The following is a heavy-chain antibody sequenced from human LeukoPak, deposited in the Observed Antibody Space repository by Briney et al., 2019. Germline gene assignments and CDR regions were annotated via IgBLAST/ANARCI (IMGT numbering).Heavy chain of an antibody. V-gene: IGHV1-2*02. Sequence: ASVKVSRKASGYTFTGYYIHWVRQAPGQGLELMGWINPNSGGTNYAQKFQGRVTMTRDTSISTAYMELRSLRSDDTAVYYCAREGGHDYGDYGTGYFDLWGRGTLVTVSS. CDR3: AREGGHDYGDYGTGYFDL. D-gene: IGHD4-17*01. J-gene: IGHJ2*01. CDR1: GYTFTGYY. CDR2: INPNSGGT.